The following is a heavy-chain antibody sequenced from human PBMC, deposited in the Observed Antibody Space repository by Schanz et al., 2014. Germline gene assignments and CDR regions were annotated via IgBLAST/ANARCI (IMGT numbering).Heavy chain of an antibody. CDR3: ARDATWRLDP. J-gene: IGHJ2*01. V-gene: IGHV4-61*02. D-gene: IGHD5-12*01. CDR2: VFPNGVT. CDR1: GGSIRSGTYY. Sequence: QVQLQESGPGLVKPSQTLSLTCTVSGGSIRSGTYYWSWLRQPAGKALERLGRVFPNGVTNYNPSLKSRVTISLDTSKTQFPLTRTSLTAADTAVYSCARDATWRLDPWGRGTLVTVSS.